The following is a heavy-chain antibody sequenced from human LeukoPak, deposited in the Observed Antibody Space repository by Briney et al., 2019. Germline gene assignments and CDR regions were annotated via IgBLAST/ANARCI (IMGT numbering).Heavy chain of an antibody. D-gene: IGHD3-16*02. V-gene: IGHV4-38-2*01. CDR3: ATLSKGKGAFDI. CDR1: GYSISSGYY. Sequence: PSESLSLTCAVSGYSISSGYYWGWIRQPPGKGLEWIGSIYHSGSTYYSPSLKSRVTISVDTSKNQFSLKLSSVTAADTAVYYCATLSKGKGAFDIWGQGTMVTVSS. CDR2: IYHSGST. J-gene: IGHJ3*02.